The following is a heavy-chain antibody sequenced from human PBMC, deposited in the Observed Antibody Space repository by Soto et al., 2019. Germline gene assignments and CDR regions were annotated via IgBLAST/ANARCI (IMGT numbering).Heavy chain of an antibody. D-gene: IGHD6-13*01. CDR2: ISYDGSNK. CDR3: ARAAAGPGTFDY. V-gene: IGHV3-30-3*01. Sequence: QVQLVESGGGVVQPGRSLRLSCAASGFTFSSYAMHWVRQAPGKGLEWVAVISYDGSNKYYADSVKGRFTISRDNSKNTLYLQMNSLRAEDTAVYYCARAAAGPGTFDYWGQGTLVTVSS. CDR1: GFTFSSYA. J-gene: IGHJ4*02.